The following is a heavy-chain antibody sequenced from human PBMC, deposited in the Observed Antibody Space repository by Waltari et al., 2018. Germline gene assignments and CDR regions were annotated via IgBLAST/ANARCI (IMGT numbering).Heavy chain of an antibody. CDR2: INIRGST. CDR1: GGSFSGYY. CDR3: ARAREGAVAVNSVYYFDY. J-gene: IGHJ4*02. D-gene: IGHD6-19*01. Sequence: QVQLQQWGAGLLKPSETLSLTCAVYGGSFSGYYWSWIRQPPGKGLEWIGEINIRGSTNDNPSLKIRATISVDTSKIQFSLKLSSVTAADTAVYYCARAREGAVAVNSVYYFDYWGQGTLVTVSS. V-gene: IGHV4-34*04.